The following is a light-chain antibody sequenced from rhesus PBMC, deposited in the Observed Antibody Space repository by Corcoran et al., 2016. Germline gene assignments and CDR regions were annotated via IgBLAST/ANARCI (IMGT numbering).Light chain of an antibody. CDR2: YAS. CDR1: QGISSY. Sequence: DIQMTQSPSSLSASVGDTVTITCRASQGISSYLAWYQQKPGKAPKPLIYYASNLESGVPSRFRGSGSGTEFPLTISSLQPEDFATYYCQQYNSAPWTFGQGTKVEIK. V-gene: IGKV1-37*01. J-gene: IGKJ1*01. CDR3: QQYNSAPWT.